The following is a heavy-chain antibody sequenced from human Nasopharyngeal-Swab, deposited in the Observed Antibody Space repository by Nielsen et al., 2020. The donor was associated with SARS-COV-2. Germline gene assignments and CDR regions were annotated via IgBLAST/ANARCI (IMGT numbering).Heavy chain of an antibody. J-gene: IGHJ6*02. CDR3: ARDGLDYDFWSAYFMDV. D-gene: IGHD3-3*01. CDR1: KFTSSNYN. V-gene: IGHV3-21*01. Sequence: GGSLRLSCAASKFTSSNYNMNWVRQAPGKGLEGVSSISSSSTYIYYADSVKGRFTISRDNTKNSLSLQMNSLRAEDTAVYYCARDGLDYDFWSAYFMDVWGQGTTVTVSS. CDR2: ISSSSTYI.